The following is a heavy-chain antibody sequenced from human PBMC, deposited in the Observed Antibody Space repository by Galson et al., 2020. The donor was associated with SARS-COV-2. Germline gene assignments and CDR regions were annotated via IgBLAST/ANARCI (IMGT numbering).Heavy chain of an antibody. Sequence: SETLSLTCTVSGGSISSGDYYWSWIRQPPGKGLEWIGYIYYSGSTYYNPSLKSRVTISVDTSKNQFSLKLSSVTAADTAVYYCARGKVLRYFDWSPTFDYWGQGTLVTVSS. V-gene: IGHV4-30-4*01. CDR2: IYYSGST. J-gene: IGHJ4*02. D-gene: IGHD3-9*01. CDR1: GGSISSGDYY. CDR3: ARGKVLRYFDWSPTFDY.